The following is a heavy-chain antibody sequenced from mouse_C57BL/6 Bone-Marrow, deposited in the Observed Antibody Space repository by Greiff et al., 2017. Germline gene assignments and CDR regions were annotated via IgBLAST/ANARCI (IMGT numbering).Heavy chain of an antibody. V-gene: IGHV1-80*01. D-gene: IGHD2-2*01. CDR1: GYAFSSYW. J-gene: IGHJ2*01. CDR2: LYPGDGVT. CDR3: AREGVYYGYDDGFDY. Sequence: VQLQQSGAELVKPGASVKISCKASGYAFSSYWMNWVKQRPGKGLVWIVQLYPGDGVTNYNGKFKGKATLTADKSSSTAYMQLSSLTSEDSAVYFCAREGVYYGYDDGFDYWGQGTTLTVSS.